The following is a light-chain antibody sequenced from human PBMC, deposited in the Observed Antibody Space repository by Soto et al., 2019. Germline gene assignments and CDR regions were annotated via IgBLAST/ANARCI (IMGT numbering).Light chain of an antibody. CDR2: DSS. CDR1: QNITNN. Sequence: MTQSPSSLSASIGDRVTITCQASQNITNNLSWYQQKPGQAPRLLIYDSSTRATGIPARFSGSESGTEFTLTISSLQSEDFAVYYCHHYHNWPMTFGQGTRLEIK. J-gene: IGKJ5*01. V-gene: IGKV3-15*01. CDR3: HHYHNWPMT.